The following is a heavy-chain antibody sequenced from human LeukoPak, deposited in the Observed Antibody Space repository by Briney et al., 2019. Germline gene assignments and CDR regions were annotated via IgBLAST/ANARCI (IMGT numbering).Heavy chain of an antibody. CDR1: GGSISSYY. V-gene: IGHV4-59*08. D-gene: IGHD6-13*01. Sequence: DPSKTLSLTCTVSGGSISSYYWSWIRQPPGKGLEWIGYIYYSGSTNYNPSLKSRVTISVDTSKNQFSLKLSSVTAADTAVYYCANSWVPGFRMGVWGQGTTVTVSS. J-gene: IGHJ6*02. CDR2: IYYSGST. CDR3: ANSWVPGFRMGV.